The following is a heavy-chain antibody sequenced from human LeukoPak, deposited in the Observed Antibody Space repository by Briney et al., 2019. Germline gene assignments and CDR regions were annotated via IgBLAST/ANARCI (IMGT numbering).Heavy chain of an antibody. D-gene: IGHD6-6*01. V-gene: IGHV3-30*04. Sequence: GGSLRLSCAASGFTFSSHAMHWVRQAPGKGLEWVAVISFDGSNKYYADSVKGRFTISRDNSRDTLYLQMNSLRAEDTAVYYCARDHGRGSSSFYSWGGGTYYFDYWGQGTLVTVSS. J-gene: IGHJ4*02. CDR3: ARDHGRGSSSFYSWGGGTYYFDY. CDR1: GFTFSSHA. CDR2: ISFDGSNK.